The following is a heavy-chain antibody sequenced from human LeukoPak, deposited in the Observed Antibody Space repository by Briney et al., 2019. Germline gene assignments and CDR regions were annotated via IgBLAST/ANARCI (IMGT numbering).Heavy chain of an antibody. Sequence: KPSETLSLTCAVYAGSFSGYSWRWIRHPPGKGLEWIGEINHSGSTNYNPSLKSRVTISVDTSKKQFSLKLSSMTAADTAVYYCARGRLLMWFDPWGQGTLVTVSS. CDR1: AGSFSGYS. V-gene: IGHV4-34*01. CDR3: ARGRLLMWFDP. J-gene: IGHJ5*02. CDR2: INHSGST. D-gene: IGHD3-16*01.